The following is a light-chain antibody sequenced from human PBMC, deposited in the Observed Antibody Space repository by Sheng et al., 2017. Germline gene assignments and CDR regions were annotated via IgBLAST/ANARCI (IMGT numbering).Light chain of an antibody. CDR3: QQFNNWPWT. Sequence: IVMTQSPATLSVSPGERATLSCRASQSVGSNLAWYQQKRGQAPRLLIYGASTRATGIPARFSGSGSGTEFTLTISRLQSEDFAVYYCQQFNNWPWTFGQGTKVEIK. V-gene: IGKV3-15*01. CDR2: GAS. J-gene: IGKJ1*01. CDR1: QSVGSN.